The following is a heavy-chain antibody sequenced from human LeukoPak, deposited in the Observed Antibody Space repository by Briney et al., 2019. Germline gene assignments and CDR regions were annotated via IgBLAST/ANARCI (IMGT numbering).Heavy chain of an antibody. D-gene: IGHD3-10*01. J-gene: IGHJ5*02. Sequence: GASVKVSCKASGYTFTSYGINWVRQAPGQGLEWMGIINPSGGSTSYAQKFQGRVTMTRDTSTSTVYMELSSLRSEDTAVYYCARHYYGSGSYLDGWFDPWGQGTLVTVSS. CDR3: ARHYYGSGSYLDGWFDP. V-gene: IGHV1-46*01. CDR1: GYTFTSYG. CDR2: INPSGGST.